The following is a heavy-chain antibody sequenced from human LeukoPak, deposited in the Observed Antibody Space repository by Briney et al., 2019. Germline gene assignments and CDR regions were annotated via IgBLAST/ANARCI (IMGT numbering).Heavy chain of an antibody. CDR2: FSETNSGI. V-gene: IGHV3-23*01. CDR1: GFTFSSFA. J-gene: IGHJ4*01. Sequence: GGSLRLSCAASGFTFSSFAMSWVRQAPGKGLEWVSGFSETNSGIYYADSVKGRFTISRDNSRDTLYLQMNSLGVEDTAIYFCAKVVQTGNSMFDYWGQGALVTVSS. CDR3: AKVVQTGNSMFDY. D-gene: IGHD2/OR15-2a*01.